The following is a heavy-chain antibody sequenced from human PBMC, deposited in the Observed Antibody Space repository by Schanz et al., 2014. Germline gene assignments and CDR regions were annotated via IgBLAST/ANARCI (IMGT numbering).Heavy chain of an antibody. J-gene: IGHJ4*02. V-gene: IGHV1-18*01. CDR3: ARDRDQWDGNFCDF. Sequence: QVQLVQSGAEVKKPGASVKVSCKASGYTFTSYGISWVRQAPGQGLEWMGWINGYNAHTNYAQKFQGRVTMTTDTSTSPVYMELRSLRSDDTAVYYCARDRDQWDGNFCDFWGQGTLVTVSS. CDR2: INGYNAHT. CDR1: GYTFTSYG. D-gene: IGHD1-26*01.